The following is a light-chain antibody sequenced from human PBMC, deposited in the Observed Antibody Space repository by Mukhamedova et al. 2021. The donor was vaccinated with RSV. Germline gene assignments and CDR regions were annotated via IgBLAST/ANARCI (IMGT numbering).Light chain of an antibody. J-gene: IGKJ2*01. V-gene: IGKV1-13*02. CDR2: DVS. CDR3: QPFISYPLP. Sequence: WYQRRVHGKAPKLLAYDVSRLQSGVPSRSSGSGSGTDLTLTISSLQPEDFATYYCQPFISYPLPFGHATKLEIK.